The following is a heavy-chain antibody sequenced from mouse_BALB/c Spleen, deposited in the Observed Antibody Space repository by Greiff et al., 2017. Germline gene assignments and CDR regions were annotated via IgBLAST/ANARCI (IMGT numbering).Heavy chain of an antibody. Sequence: QVQLKESGPELVKPGASVKISCKASGYTFTDYYINWVKQKPGQGLEWIGWIYPGSGNTKYNEKFKGKATLTVDTSSSTAYMQLSSLTSEDTAVYFCAREDITTVVATDFDYWGQGTTLTVSS. CDR1: GYTFTDYY. V-gene: IGHV1-84*02. D-gene: IGHD1-1*01. CDR2: IYPGSGNT. CDR3: AREDITTVVATDFDY. J-gene: IGHJ2*01.